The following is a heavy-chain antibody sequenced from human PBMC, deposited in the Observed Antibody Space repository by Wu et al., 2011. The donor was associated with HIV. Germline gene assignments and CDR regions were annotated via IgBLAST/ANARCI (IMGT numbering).Heavy chain of an antibody. V-gene: IGHV1-18*01. CDR2: IRTYNGET. D-gene: IGHD2-15*01. J-gene: IGHJ4*02. CDR3: ATGPLKDRVPFDY. Sequence: QVQLVQSGAEVKKPGASVKVSCKASGYTFTSYGISWVRQAPGQGLEWIGWIRTYNGETNYAQNLQGRVTVTTDTSTSTVYMEVRSLRSDDTAVYYCATGPLKDRVPFDYWGQGTLVTVSS. CDR1: GYTFTSYG.